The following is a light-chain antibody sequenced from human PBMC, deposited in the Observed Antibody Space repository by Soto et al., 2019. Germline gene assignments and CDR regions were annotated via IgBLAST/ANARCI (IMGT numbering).Light chain of an antibody. CDR3: QQRRNWYT. CDR2: DAS. V-gene: IGKV3-11*01. Sequence: EIVLTQSPATLSLSPGERATLSCRASQSVSTSLAWYQQQAGQAPRLLIYDASNRATGIPARFSGSGSGTDFTLTISSLEPEDSAVYYCQQRRNWYTFGQGTKLEIK. CDR1: QSVSTS. J-gene: IGKJ2*01.